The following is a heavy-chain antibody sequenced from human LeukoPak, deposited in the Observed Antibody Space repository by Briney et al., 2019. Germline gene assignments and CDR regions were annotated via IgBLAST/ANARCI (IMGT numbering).Heavy chain of an antibody. J-gene: IGHJ6*02. CDR1: GATFSSYA. CDR3: ARDQKVGATPYFGMAV. Sequence: EASVKVSCKASGATFSSYAINWVRQAPGQGLGWMGRIIPMLGTVNYAQKFQGRVTIISDKFTSTAYMEGSSLRSEDPAVSYCARDQKVGATPYFGMAVWGQGTTVTVSS. D-gene: IGHD1-26*01. V-gene: IGHV1-69*04. CDR2: IIPMLGTV.